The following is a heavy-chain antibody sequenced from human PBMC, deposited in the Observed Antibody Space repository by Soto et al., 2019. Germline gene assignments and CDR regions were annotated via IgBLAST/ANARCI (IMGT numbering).Heavy chain of an antibody. CDR3: ARDGSGPIDFDY. D-gene: IGHD3-10*01. CDR1: GFTFSGYW. V-gene: IGHV3-74*01. CDR2: IDNDGRST. Sequence: HPGGSLRLSCAASGFTFSGYWMHWVRQAPGKGLVWVSRIDNDGRSTTYADSVKGRFTISRDNAKNTLYLQMNSLTAEDTAVYYCARDGSGPIDFDYWGQGTLVTVSS. J-gene: IGHJ4*02.